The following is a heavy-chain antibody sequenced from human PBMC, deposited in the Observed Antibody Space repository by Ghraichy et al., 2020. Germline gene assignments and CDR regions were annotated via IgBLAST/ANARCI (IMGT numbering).Heavy chain of an antibody. J-gene: IGHJ6*03. CDR1: GGSISSYY. V-gene: IGHV4-59*01. Sequence: SETLSLTCTVSGGSISSYYWSWIRQPPGKGLEWIGYIYYSGSTNYNPSLKSRVTISVDTSKNQFSLKLSSVTAADTAVYYCARENSGYDYYYYMDVWGKGTTVTVSS. D-gene: IGHD5-12*01. CDR2: IYYSGST. CDR3: ARENSGYDYYYYMDV.